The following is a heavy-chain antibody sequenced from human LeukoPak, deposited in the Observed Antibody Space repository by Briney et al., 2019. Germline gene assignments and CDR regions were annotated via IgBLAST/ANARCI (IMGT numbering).Heavy chain of an antibody. Sequence: SETLSLTCAVYGGSFSGYYWSWIRQPPGKGLEWIGEINHSGSTNYNPSLKSRVTISEHTSKNQFSLRLSSVTAADTAVYYCARHPWAHYFDYWGQGTLVTVSS. CDR2: INHSGST. CDR3: ARHPWAHYFDY. V-gene: IGHV4-34*01. J-gene: IGHJ4*02. CDR1: GGSFSGYY. D-gene: IGHD3-16*01.